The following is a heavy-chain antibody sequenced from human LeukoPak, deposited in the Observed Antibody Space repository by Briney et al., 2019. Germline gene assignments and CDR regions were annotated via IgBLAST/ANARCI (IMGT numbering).Heavy chain of an antibody. CDR3: ARLPYYYDSSGYRDY. D-gene: IGHD3-22*01. CDR1: GGSISSYY. J-gene: IGHJ4*02. V-gene: IGHV4-59*08. CDR2: IYYSGST. Sequence: SETLSLTCTVSGGSISSYYWSWIRQPPGKGLEWIGYIYYSGSTNYNPSLKSRATISVDTSKNQFSLKLSSVTAADTAVYYCARLPYYYDSSGYRDYWGQGTLVTVSS.